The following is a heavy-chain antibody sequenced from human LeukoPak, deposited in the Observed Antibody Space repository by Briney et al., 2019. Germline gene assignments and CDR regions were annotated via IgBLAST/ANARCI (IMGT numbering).Heavy chain of an antibody. CDR3: ARGIYPPYYDFWSGYPNWFDP. V-gene: IGHV4-34*01. Sequence: PSETLSLTCAVYGGSFSGYYWSWIRQPPGKGLEWIGEVNHSGSTNYNPSLKSRVTISVDTSKNQFSLKLSSVTAEDTAVYYCARGIYPPYYDFWSGYPNWFDPWGQGTLVTVSS. D-gene: IGHD3-3*01. CDR2: VNHSGST. J-gene: IGHJ5*02. CDR1: GGSFSGYY.